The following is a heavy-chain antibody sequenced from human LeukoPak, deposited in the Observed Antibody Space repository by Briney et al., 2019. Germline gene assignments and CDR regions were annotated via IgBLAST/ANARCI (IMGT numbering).Heavy chain of an antibody. CDR3: ARAGEDCSGGSCYEFDP. CDR2: IYYSGST. V-gene: IGHV4-59*01. J-gene: IGHJ5*02. D-gene: IGHD2-15*01. Sequence: SETLSLTCTVSGGSISSYYWSWIRQPPGKGLEWIGYIYYSGSTNYNPSLKSRVTISVDASKNQFSLKLSSVTAADTAVYYCARAGEDCSGGSCYEFDPWGQGTLVTVSS. CDR1: GGSISSYY.